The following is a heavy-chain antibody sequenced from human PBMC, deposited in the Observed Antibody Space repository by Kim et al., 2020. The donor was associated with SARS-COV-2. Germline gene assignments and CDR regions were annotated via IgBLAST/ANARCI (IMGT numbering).Heavy chain of an antibody. V-gene: IGHV4-59*08. D-gene: IGHD3-3*01. Sequence: SETLSLTCTVSGGSISSYYWSWIRQPPGKGLEWIGYIYYSGSTNYNPSLKSRVTISVDTSKNQFSLKLSSVTAADTAVDYCARQPLTTIFGVDIDDWYF. CDR3: ARQPLTTIFGVDIDDWYF. J-gene: IGHJ2*01. CDR1: GGSISSYY. CDR2: IYYSGST.